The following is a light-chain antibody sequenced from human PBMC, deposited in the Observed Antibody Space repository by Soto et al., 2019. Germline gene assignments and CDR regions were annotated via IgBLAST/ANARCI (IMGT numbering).Light chain of an antibody. Sequence: QSVLTQPASVSGSPGQSITISCTGTSSDVGGYNYVSWYQQHPGKAPKLMIYDVSNRPSGVSNLFSGSKSGNTASLTISGLQAEDEADYYCSSYTSSSTLVFGTGTKVT. V-gene: IGLV2-14*01. CDR3: SSYTSSSTLV. J-gene: IGLJ1*01. CDR2: DVS. CDR1: SSDVGGYNY.